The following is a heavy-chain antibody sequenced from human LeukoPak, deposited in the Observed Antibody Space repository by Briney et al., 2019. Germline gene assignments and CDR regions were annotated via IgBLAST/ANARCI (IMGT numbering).Heavy chain of an antibody. Sequence: PSETLSLTCTVSGGSVGGFYWTWIRQPPGGGMQWIGFIFSSGGTNYNPSLKSQVAISTDTSKNQVSLRVTSVTAADTAVYYCATGGAYTSGWYNIWGQGTLVSVSS. CDR1: GGSVGGFY. CDR3: ATGGAYTSGWYNI. V-gene: IGHV4-4*09. D-gene: IGHD6-19*01. CDR2: IFSSGGT. J-gene: IGHJ4*02.